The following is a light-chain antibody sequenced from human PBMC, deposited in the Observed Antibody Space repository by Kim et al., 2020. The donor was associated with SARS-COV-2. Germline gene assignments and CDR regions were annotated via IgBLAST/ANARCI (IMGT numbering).Light chain of an antibody. CDR2: DVS. Sequence: GHSVTISCPGTSSDVGGYNYVSWYQQHPGKVPKVMIYDVSERPSGVPDRFSGSKSGNTASLTISGLQAEDEADYYCCSYAGSYTWVFGGGTQLTVL. J-gene: IGLJ3*02. CDR1: SSDVGGYNY. CDR3: CSYAGSYTWV. V-gene: IGLV2-11*01.